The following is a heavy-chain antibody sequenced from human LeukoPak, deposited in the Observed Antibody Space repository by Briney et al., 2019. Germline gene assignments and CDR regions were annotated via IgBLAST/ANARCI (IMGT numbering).Heavy chain of an antibody. D-gene: IGHD2-21*02. Sequence: ASVKVSCKASGYTFTSYGISWVRQMPGKGLEWMGIIYPGDSDTRYRGQVTISADKSISTAYLQWSSLKASDTAMYYCARQSGDYSYYYYMDVWGKGTTVTISS. V-gene: IGHV5-51*01. CDR1: GYTFTSYG. CDR2: IYPGDSDT. CDR3: ARQSGDYSYYYYMDV. J-gene: IGHJ6*03.